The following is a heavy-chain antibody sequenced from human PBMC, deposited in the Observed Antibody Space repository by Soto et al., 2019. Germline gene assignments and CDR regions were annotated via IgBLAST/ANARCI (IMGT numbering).Heavy chain of an antibody. Sequence: PSETLSLTCTGSGGSISSYYWSWIRQPPGKGLEWIGYIYYSGSTNYNPSLKSRVTISVDTSKNQFSLKLSSVTAADTAVYYCARGRVTAGPFDYWGQGTLVTVSS. CDR3: ARGRVTAGPFDY. D-gene: IGHD6-13*01. V-gene: IGHV4-59*01. CDR1: GGSISSYY. J-gene: IGHJ4*02. CDR2: IYYSGST.